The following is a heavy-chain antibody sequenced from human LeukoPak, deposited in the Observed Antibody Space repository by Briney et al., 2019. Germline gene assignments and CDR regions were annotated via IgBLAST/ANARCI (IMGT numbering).Heavy chain of an antibody. CDR2: INPSGGST. Sequence: GASVKVSCKASGYTFTSYYMHWVRQAPGQGLEWMGIINPSGGSTSYAQKFQGRVTMTRDTSTSTVYMELSSLRSEDTAVYYCARDFGETEGIATGSDYWGQGTLVTVSS. V-gene: IGHV1-46*01. J-gene: IGHJ4*02. CDR3: ARDFGETEGIATGSDY. CDR1: GYTFTSYY. D-gene: IGHD3-10*01.